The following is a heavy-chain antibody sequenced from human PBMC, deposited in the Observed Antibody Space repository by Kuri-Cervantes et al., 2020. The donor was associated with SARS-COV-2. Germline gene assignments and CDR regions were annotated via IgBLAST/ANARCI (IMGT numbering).Heavy chain of an antibody. V-gene: IGHV3-13*01. D-gene: IGHD4-23*01. CDR3: ARDLLTTVALDY. CDR1: GFTFSSYD. CDR2: IGTAGDT. Sequence: GESLKISCAASGFTFSSYDMHWVRQATGKGLEWVSAIGTAGDTYYPGSVKGRFTISRDNAKNSLYLQMNSLRAEDTAVYYCARDLLTTVALDYWGQGTLVTVSS. J-gene: IGHJ4*02.